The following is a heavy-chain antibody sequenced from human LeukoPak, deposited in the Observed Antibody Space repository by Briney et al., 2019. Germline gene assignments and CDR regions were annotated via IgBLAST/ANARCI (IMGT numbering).Heavy chain of an antibody. V-gene: IGHV3-30-3*01. D-gene: IGHD2-15*01. CDR2: ISYDGSNK. CDR3: ARGTYCSGGSCYDLDY. J-gene: IGHJ4*02. Sequence: PGGSLRLSCAASGFTFSSYAMHWVRQAPGKGLEWVAVISYDGSNKYYADSVKGRFTISRDNSKNTLYLQMNSLRAEDTAVYYCARGTYCSGGSCYDLDYWGQGTLVTVSS. CDR1: GFTFSSYA.